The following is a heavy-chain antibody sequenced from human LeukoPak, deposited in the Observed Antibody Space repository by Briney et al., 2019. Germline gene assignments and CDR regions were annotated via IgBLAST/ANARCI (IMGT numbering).Heavy chain of an antibody. CDR1: VGTFSSYA. V-gene: IGHV1-69*01. Sequence: SEKVSCKASVGTFSSYAISWVRQAPRQGLEWMRGIIPIFGTAHYAQKFQHRVTNKGDESTSTAYMELGSLRSEYTAVYYCARDRYVYDSSGYTTHYMDVWGKGPTVTVS. D-gene: IGHD3-22*01. CDR3: ARDRYVYDSSGYTTHYMDV. J-gene: IGHJ6*03. CDR2: IIPIFGTA.